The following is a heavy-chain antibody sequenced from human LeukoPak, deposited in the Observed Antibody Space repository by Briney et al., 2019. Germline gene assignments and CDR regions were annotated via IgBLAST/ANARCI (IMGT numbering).Heavy chain of an antibody. CDR1: GFTFNNYG. V-gene: IGHV3-30*02. CDR2: IRYDGSNK. D-gene: IGHD6-19*01. Sequence: GGSLRLSCSASGFTFNNYGMLWVRQAPGQGPEWVALIRYDGSNKYYADSVKGRFTISRDNSKNTLYLQMNSLRVEDTAMYYCAKAGTQQWLLFVGVYWGQGALVTVSS. J-gene: IGHJ4*02. CDR3: AKAGTQQWLLFVGVY.